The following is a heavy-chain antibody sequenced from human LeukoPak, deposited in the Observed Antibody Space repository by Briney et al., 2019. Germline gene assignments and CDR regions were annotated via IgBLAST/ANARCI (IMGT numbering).Heavy chain of an antibody. Sequence: GGSLRLSCAASGFTFSSYGMHWVRQAPGKGLEWVANIKQDGSEKYYVDSVKGRFTISRDNAKNSLYLQMNSLRAEDTAVYYCAREGYSGYFPHYYYYGMDVWGQGTTVTVSS. CDR1: GFTFSSYG. J-gene: IGHJ6*02. CDR2: IKQDGSEK. V-gene: IGHV3-7*01. D-gene: IGHD5-12*01. CDR3: AREGYSGYFPHYYYYGMDV.